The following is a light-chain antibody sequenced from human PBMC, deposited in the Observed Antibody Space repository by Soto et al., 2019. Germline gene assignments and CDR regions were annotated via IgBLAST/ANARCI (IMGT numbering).Light chain of an antibody. Sequence: EIVMTQSPATLSVSPGERATLSFRASQSVSSNLAWYQQKPGQAPRLLIYGASTRATGIPARFSGSGSGTEFTLTISSPQSEDFAVYYCQQYNNWPPWTFGQGTKVDIK. J-gene: IGKJ1*01. CDR1: QSVSSN. CDR2: GAS. CDR3: QQYNNWPPWT. V-gene: IGKV3-15*01.